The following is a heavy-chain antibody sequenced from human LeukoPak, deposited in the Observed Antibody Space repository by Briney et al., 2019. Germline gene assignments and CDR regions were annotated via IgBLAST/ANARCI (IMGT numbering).Heavy chain of an antibody. CDR1: GHTFTSYG. J-gene: IGHJ3*02. CDR3: ASTRGSSGYYFGLIAFDI. Sequence: ASVKVSCKASGHTFTSYGISWVRQAPGQGLEWMGWISAYNGNTNYAQKLQGRVTMTTDTSTSTAYMELRSLRSDDTAVYYCASTRGSSGYYFGLIAFDIWGQGTMVTVSS. V-gene: IGHV1-18*01. D-gene: IGHD3-22*01. CDR2: ISAYNGNT.